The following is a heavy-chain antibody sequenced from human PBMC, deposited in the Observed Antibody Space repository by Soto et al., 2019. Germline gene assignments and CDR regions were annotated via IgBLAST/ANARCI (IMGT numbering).Heavy chain of an antibody. CDR3: TSDLPGVTNSYGFDY. Sequence: EVQLVESGGGLVNPGGSLRLSCAASGFTFSNAWMNWVRQAPGQGLEWVARFKSRGDGGTTDYAAPVKGRFTISRDDSENTLCLQMDSLKIEDTAVYFCTSDLPGVTNSYGFDYWGQGILVTVSS. D-gene: IGHD1-26*01. J-gene: IGHJ4*02. CDR2: FKSRGDGGTT. V-gene: IGHV3-15*07. CDR1: GFTFSNAW.